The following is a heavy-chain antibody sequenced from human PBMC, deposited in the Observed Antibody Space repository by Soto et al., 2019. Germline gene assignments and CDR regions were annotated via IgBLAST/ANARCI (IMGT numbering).Heavy chain of an antibody. CDR2: IIPILGIA. CDR3: ARDGGDCGYRLIYYYYIGMDV. V-gene: IGHV1-69*04. D-gene: IGHD2-21*02. J-gene: IGHJ6*02. CDR1: GGTFSSYT. Sequence: AVKVSCKASGGTFSSYTISWVRQAPGQGLEWMGRIIPILGIANYAQKFQGRVTITADKSTSTAYMELSSLRSEDTAVYYCARDGGDCGYRLIYYYYIGMDVWG.